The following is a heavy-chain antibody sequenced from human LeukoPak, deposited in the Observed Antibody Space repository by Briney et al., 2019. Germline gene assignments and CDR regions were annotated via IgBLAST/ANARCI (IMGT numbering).Heavy chain of an antibody. D-gene: IGHD6-6*01. CDR3: ARDSSGPWFDP. CDR1: GFTFSSYR. V-gene: IGHV3-21*01. Sequence: PGGSLRLSCAASGFTFSSYRMNWVRQAPGKGLEWVSSITGSGSFVYYADSVKGRFTISRDNAKNSLFLQMNSLRAEDTAVYYCARDSSGPWFDPWGQGTLVTVSS. J-gene: IGHJ5*02. CDR2: ITGSGSFV.